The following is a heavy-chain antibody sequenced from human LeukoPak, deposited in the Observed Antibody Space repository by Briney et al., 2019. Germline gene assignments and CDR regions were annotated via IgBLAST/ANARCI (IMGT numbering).Heavy chain of an antibody. CDR2: ISAYNGNT. Sequence: ASVKVSCKASGYTFTSYGISWVRQAPGQGLEWMGWISAYNGNTNYAQKLQGRVTMTTDTSTSTAYMGLRSLRSDDTAVYYCARTGLDSSGWYKNCYFDYWGQGTLVTVSS. CDR3: ARTGLDSSGWYKNCYFDY. J-gene: IGHJ4*02. D-gene: IGHD6-19*01. V-gene: IGHV1-18*01. CDR1: GYTFTSYG.